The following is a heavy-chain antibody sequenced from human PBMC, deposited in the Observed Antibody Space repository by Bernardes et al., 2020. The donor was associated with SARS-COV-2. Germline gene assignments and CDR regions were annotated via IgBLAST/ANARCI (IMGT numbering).Heavy chain of an antibody. V-gene: IGHV3-30*18. CDR1: GFTFSSYG. CDR2: ISYDGSNK. J-gene: IGHJ4*02. Sequence: GGSLRLSCAASGFTFSSYGMHWVRQAPGKGLEWVAVISYDGSNKYYADSVKGRFTISRDNSKNTLYLQMNSLRAEDTAVYYCAKGDNIVVVVAAVDYWGQGTLVTVSS. D-gene: IGHD2-15*01. CDR3: AKGDNIVVVVAAVDY.